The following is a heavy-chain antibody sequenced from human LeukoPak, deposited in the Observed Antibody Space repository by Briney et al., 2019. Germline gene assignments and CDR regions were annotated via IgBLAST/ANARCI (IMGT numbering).Heavy chain of an antibody. CDR1: GFTFSSYA. V-gene: IGHV3-64*01. CDR3: ARQASSGWYDY. Sequence: GGSLRLSGAASGFTFSSYAMHWVRQAPGKGLEYVSAISSNGGSTYYANSVKGRFTISRDNSKNTLYLQMGSLRAEDMAVYYCARQASSGWYDYWGQGTLVTVSS. J-gene: IGHJ4*02. CDR2: ISSNGGST. D-gene: IGHD6-19*01.